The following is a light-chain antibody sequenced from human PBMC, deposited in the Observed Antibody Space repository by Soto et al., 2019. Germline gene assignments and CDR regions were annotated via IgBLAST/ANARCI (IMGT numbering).Light chain of an antibody. J-gene: IGKJ5*01. CDR1: QSVARD. CDR2: RAF. CDR3: QQHTISMYT. V-gene: IGKV3-20*01. Sequence: IVLTQSPGTLSLSPGETATLSCRASQSVARDLSWYQQKPGQAPRLLISRAFIGATGIPDRFSGSGSGTDFTLTINRLEPEDSAGYYCQQHTISMYTFGQGTRLEIK.